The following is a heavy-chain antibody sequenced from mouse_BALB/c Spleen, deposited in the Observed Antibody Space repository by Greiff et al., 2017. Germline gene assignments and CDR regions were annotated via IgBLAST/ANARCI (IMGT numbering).Heavy chain of an antibody. V-gene: IGHV1-80*01. CDR2: IYPGDGDT. D-gene: IGHD2-3*01. J-gene: IGHJ2*01. CDR1: GYAFSSYW. CDR3: ARGGGDGFDY. Sequence: VQLQQSGAELVRPGSSVKISCKASGYAFSSYWMNWVKQRPGQGLEWIGQIYPGDGDTNYNGKFKGKATLTADKSSSTAYMQLSSLTSEDSAVYFCARGGGDGFDYWGQGTTLTVSS.